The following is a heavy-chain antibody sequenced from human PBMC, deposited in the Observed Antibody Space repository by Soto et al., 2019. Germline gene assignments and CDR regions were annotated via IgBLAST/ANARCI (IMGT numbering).Heavy chain of an antibody. CDR3: ARSSAWLDQDAFDI. D-gene: IGHD6-19*01. J-gene: IGHJ3*02. Sequence: PSETLSLTCTVSGGSISSGGYYWSWIRQHPGKGLEWIGYIYYSGSTYYKPSLKSRVTISVDTSKNQFSLKLSSVTAADTAVYYCARSSAWLDQDAFDIWGQGTMVTVSS. CDR1: GGSISSGGYY. V-gene: IGHV4-31*03. CDR2: IYYSGST.